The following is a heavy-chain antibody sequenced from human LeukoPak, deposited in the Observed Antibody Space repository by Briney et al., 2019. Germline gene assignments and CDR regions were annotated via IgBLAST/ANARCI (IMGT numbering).Heavy chain of an antibody. Sequence: GGSLRLSCADSGFTFSSHWMHWVRQAPGKGLEWVANIKQDGSEKYYVDSVKGRFTISRDNAKNSLYLQMNSLRAEDTAVYYCARDSSHYYDSSGSDYWGQGTLVTVSS. J-gene: IGHJ4*02. CDR2: IKQDGSEK. CDR3: ARDSSHYYDSSGSDY. CDR1: GFTFSSHW. V-gene: IGHV3-7*01. D-gene: IGHD3-22*01.